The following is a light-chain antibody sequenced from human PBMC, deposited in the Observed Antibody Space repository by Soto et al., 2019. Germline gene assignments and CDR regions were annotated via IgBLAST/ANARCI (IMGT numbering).Light chain of an antibody. CDR1: QSISTY. CDR3: QQSYGFPLT. V-gene: IGKV1-39*01. Sequence: DIQMTQSPSSLSASVGDRVTITCRASQSISTYLNWYQQKPGKAPKLLIYPASSLQSGVPSRFSGSGSGTDFTLTISSLQPEDFATYYCQQSYGFPLTFGGGTKVDIK. CDR2: PAS. J-gene: IGKJ4*01.